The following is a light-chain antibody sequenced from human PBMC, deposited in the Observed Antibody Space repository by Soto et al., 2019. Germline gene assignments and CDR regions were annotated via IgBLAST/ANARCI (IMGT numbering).Light chain of an antibody. CDR3: QQANSFPFT. V-gene: IGKV1-12*02. CDR2: VAS. Sequence: DIQMTQSPSSVSASVGDRVTITCRASQGIRTWLAWYQQKPGKPPKLLIYVASSLQSGVPSRFSGSGSGTAFTLTISSLQTEDFATYYCQQANSFPFTFGPGTKVDIK. CDR1: QGIRTW. J-gene: IGKJ3*01.